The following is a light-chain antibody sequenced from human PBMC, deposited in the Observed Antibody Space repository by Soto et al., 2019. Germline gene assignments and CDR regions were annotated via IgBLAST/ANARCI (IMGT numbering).Light chain of an antibody. Sequence: QSVLTQPRSVSGSPGQSVTISCTGTSSDVGAYKYVSWYQHYPGEVPKVMIYDVTQRPSGVPDRFSGTKSGNTASLTISGLQAEDEADYYCCSYAGSYTWVFGSGTKVTVL. CDR3: CSYAGSYTWV. CDR2: DVT. J-gene: IGLJ1*01. CDR1: SSDVGAYKY. V-gene: IGLV2-11*01.